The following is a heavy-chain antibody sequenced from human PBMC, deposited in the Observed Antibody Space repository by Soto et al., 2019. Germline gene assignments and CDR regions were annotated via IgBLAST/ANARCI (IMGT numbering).Heavy chain of an antibody. Sequence: SETLSLTCAVYGGSFSGYYWSWIRQPPGKGLEWIGETNHSGSTNYNPSLKSRVTISVDTSKNQFSLKLSSVTAADTAVYYCARLLPAAIPNWFDPWGQGTLVTVSS. V-gene: IGHV4-34*01. CDR1: GGSFSGYY. CDR2: TNHSGST. D-gene: IGHD2-2*01. J-gene: IGHJ5*02. CDR3: ARLLPAAIPNWFDP.